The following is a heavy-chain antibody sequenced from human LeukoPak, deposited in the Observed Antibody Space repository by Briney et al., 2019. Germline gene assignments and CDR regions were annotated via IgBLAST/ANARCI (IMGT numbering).Heavy chain of an antibody. CDR3: ATRGLSGYYYGMDV. CDR2: ITSGGAT. V-gene: IGHV3-66*01. Sequence: GGSLRLSCAASEFTVSSNYMTWVRQAPGKGLEWVSIITSGGATHYADSVKGRFAISRDNSKNTMYLQMNNLRAEDTAVYYCATRGLSGYYYGMDVWGQGTTVTVSS. D-gene: IGHD2-15*01. J-gene: IGHJ6*02. CDR1: EFTVSSNY.